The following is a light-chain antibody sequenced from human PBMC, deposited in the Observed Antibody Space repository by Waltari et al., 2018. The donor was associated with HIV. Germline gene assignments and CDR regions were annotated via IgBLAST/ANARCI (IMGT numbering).Light chain of an antibody. Sequence: QSALTQPASVSGSLGQSLPISCIGHTSDLSSYNLVSWYQQYPDKAPLLLFLDVNTPHAGIPFRFSASTSGKPATLTTSVLQAEDEADYYCSSYITTGTILFGGGTKVTVL. CDR3: SSYITTGTIL. CDR2: DVN. V-gene: IGLV2-14*03. J-gene: IGLJ3*02. CDR1: TSDLSSYNL.